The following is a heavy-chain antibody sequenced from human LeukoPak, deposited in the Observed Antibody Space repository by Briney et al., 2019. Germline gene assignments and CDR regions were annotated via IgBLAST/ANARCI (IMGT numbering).Heavy chain of an antibody. CDR1: GYHFSTKW. D-gene: IGHD4-17*01. J-gene: IGHJ5*02. Sequence: PGESLKISCQTSGYHFSTKWIGWVRQMPGKGLEWMGIIYPTDSITRYSPSFQGHVSISVDTSINTAYLQWASLRPSDTAMYFCARLAPDYADYWFDPWGQGALVTVSS. CDR2: IYPTDSIT. V-gene: IGHV5-51*01. CDR3: ARLAPDYADYWFDP.